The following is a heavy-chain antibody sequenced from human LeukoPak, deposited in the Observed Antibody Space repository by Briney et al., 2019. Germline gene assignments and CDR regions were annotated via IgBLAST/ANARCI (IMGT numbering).Heavy chain of an antibody. CDR3: AREVLYGSGSPHFDY. V-gene: IGHV1-2*02. D-gene: IGHD3-10*01. Sequence: ASVKVSCKASGYTFTRYYMHWVRQAPGQGLEWMGWINPNSGGTNYAQKFQGRVTMTRDTSISTAYMELSRLRSDDTAVYYCAREVLYGSGSPHFDYWGQGTLVTVSS. CDR1: GYTFTRYY. CDR2: INPNSGGT. J-gene: IGHJ4*02.